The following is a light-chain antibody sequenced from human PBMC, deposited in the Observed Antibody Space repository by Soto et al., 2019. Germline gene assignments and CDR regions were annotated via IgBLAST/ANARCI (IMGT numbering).Light chain of an antibody. CDR2: GTS. V-gene: IGKV3-20*01. CDR1: QSVSRN. Sequence: EIVLTQSPATLSVSPGERATLSCKASQSVSRNLSWYQQKPGQAPRLLIYGTSSRATGIPDRFSGSGSGTDFTLTISRLEPEDFAVYYCQQYGNSPITFGQGTRLEIK. CDR3: QQYGNSPIT. J-gene: IGKJ5*01.